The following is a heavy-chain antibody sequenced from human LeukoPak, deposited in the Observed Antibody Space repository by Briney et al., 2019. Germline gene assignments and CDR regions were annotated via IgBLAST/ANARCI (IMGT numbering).Heavy chain of an antibody. V-gene: IGHV1-18*01. D-gene: IGHD6-6*01. CDR1: GYTFTSYG. CDR3: ARDGAFLAARPLSDY. CDR2: ISAYNGNT. Sequence: ASVKVSCTASGYTFTSYGISWVRQAPGQGLEWMGWISAYNGNTNYAQKLQGRVTMTTDTSTSTAYMELRSLRSDDTAVYYCARDGAFLAARPLSDYWGQGTLVTVSA. J-gene: IGHJ4*02.